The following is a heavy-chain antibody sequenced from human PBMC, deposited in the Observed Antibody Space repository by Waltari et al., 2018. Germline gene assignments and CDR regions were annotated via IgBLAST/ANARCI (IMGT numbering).Heavy chain of an antibody. Sequence: QVQLQQWGAGLLQPSETLSLTCAVYGWSFSGYYWGWLRQPPGKGLEWIGEINHAGKRNYNPSLRRRVTMFVDTAKSPSSLKLNSVTAADTAIYYCVRLEDCTGPGGNCYSRDIFAMDVWGQGTTVTVSS. V-gene: IGHV4-34*02. CDR2: INHAGKR. J-gene: IGHJ6*02. CDR3: VRLEDCTGPGGNCYSRDIFAMDV. CDR1: GWSFSGYY. D-gene: IGHD2-15*01.